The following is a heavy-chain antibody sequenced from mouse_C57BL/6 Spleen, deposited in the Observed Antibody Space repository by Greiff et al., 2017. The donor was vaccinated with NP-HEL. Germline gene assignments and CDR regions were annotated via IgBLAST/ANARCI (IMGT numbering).Heavy chain of an antibody. J-gene: IGHJ2*01. CDR1: GYTFTSYW. Sequence: QVQLQQPGAELVKPGASVKMSCKASGYTFTSYWITWVKQRPGQGLEWIGDIYPGSGSTNYNEKFKSKATLTVDKPSSTAYMQLSSLTSEDSAVYYCARWGQLRPLDYWGQGTTLTVSS. CDR3: ARWGQLRPLDY. CDR2: IYPGSGST. V-gene: IGHV1-55*01. D-gene: IGHD3-2*02.